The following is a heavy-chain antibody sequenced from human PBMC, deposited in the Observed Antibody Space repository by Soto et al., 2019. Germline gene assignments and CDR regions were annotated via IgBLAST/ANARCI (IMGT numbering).Heavy chain of an antibody. D-gene: IGHD3-22*01. V-gene: IGHV3-30*04. CDR2: ISYDGSNK. J-gene: IGHJ6*02. Sequence: GSLRLSCAASGFTFSSYAMHWVRQAPGKGLEWVAVISYDGSNKYYADSVKGRFTISRDNSKNTLYLQMNSLRAEDTAVYYCAKVEYYYDSSGYYWDYYYYYGMDVWGQGTTVTVSS. CDR3: AKVEYYYDSSGYYWDYYYYYGMDV. CDR1: GFTFSSYA.